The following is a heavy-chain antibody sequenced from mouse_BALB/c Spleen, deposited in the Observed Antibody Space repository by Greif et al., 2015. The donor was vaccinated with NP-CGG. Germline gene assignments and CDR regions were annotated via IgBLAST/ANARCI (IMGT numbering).Heavy chain of an antibody. V-gene: IGHV2-9*02. CDR2: IWAGGST. Sequence: QVQLKESGPGLVAPSQSLSITCTVSGFSLTSYGVHWVRQPPGKGLEWLGVIWAGGSTNYNSALMSRLSISKDNSKSQVFLKMNSLQTDDTAMYYRARDSLYDYDKVMDYWGQGTSVTVSS. CDR3: ARDSLYDYDKVMDY. CDR1: GFSLTSYG. J-gene: IGHJ4*01. D-gene: IGHD2-4*01.